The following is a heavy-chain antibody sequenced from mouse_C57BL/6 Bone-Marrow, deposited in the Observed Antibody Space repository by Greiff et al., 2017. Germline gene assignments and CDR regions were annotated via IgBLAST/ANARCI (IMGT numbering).Heavy chain of an antibody. CDR1: GYTFTSYW. V-gene: IGHV1-61*01. J-gene: IGHJ2*01. Sequence: QVQLKQPGAELVRPGSSVKLSCKASGYTFTSYWMDWVKQRPGQGLEWIGNIYPSDSETHYNQKFKDKATLTVDKSSSTAYMQLSSLTSEDSAVYYCARGERPLGYWGQGTTLTVSS. CDR2: IYPSDSET. D-gene: IGHD4-1*01. CDR3: ARGERPLGY.